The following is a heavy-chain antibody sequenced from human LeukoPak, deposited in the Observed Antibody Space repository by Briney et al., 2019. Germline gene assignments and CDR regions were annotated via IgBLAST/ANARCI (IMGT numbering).Heavy chain of an antibody. J-gene: IGHJ4*02. V-gene: IGHV3-21*01. Sequence: PGGSLRLSCAASGFTFSSYSMNWVRQAPGKGLEWVSSISSSSSYIYYADSVKGRFTISRDNAKNSLYLQMNSLRAEDTAVYYCARVLAVAGPPAVDYWGQGTLVTVSS. D-gene: IGHD6-19*01. CDR1: GFTFSSYS. CDR2: ISSSSSYI. CDR3: ARVLAVAGPPAVDY.